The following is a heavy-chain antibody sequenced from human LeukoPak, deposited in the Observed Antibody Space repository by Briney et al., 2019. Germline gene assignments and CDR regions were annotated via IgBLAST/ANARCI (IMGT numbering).Heavy chain of an antibody. Sequence: SETLSLTCAVYGGSFSGYYWSWIRQPPGKGLECIGEINHSGSTNYNPSLKSRVTISVDTSKNQFSLKLSSVTAADTAVYYCARDDSYGSGSYEDYWGQGTLVTVSS. CDR2: INHSGST. J-gene: IGHJ4*02. V-gene: IGHV4-34*01. D-gene: IGHD3-10*01. CDR3: ARDDSYGSGSYEDY. CDR1: GGSFSGYY.